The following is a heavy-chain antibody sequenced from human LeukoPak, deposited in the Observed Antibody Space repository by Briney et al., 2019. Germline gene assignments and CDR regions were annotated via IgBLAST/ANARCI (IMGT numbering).Heavy chain of an antibody. CDR3: ASYSSGWYVDY. D-gene: IGHD6-19*01. V-gene: IGHV3-7*01. CDR2: IKQDGSEK. CDR1: GFTFSSYW. Sequence: PGGSLRLSCVASGFTFSSYWLSWVRQAPGKGLEWVANIKQDGSEKYYVDSVKGRFTISRDNAKNSLYLQMNSLRAEDTAVYYCASYSSGWYVDYWGQGTLVTVSS. J-gene: IGHJ4*02.